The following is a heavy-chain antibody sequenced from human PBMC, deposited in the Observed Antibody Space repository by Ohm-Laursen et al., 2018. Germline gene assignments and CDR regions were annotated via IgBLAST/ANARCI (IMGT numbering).Heavy chain of an antibody. V-gene: IGHV3-49*04. J-gene: IGHJ4*02. D-gene: IGHD5-24*01. CDR2: IRSKAYGGTT. Sequence: SLRLSCAASGFTFDDHAMHWVRLVPGKGLEWVGFIRSKAYGGTTEYAASVKGRFTISRDDSKSIAYLQMNSLKTEDTAVYYCTRGRWLQLYYFDYWGQGTLVTVSS. CDR3: TRGRWLQLYYFDY. CDR1: GFTFDDHA.